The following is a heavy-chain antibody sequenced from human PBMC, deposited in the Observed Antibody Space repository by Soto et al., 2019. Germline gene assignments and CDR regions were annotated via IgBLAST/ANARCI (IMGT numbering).Heavy chain of an antibody. J-gene: IGHJ4*02. CDR3: ARDLVLGGGQQLVRLAY. CDR2: IWYDGSNK. CDR1: GFTFSSYG. Sequence: QVQLVESGGGVVQPGRSLRLSCAASGFTFSSYGMHWVRQAPGKGLEWVAVIWYDGSNKYYADSVKGRFTISRDNSKNTLYLQMNILRAEDTAVYYCARDLVLGGGQQLVRLAYWGQGALVTVSS. D-gene: IGHD6-13*01. V-gene: IGHV3-33*01.